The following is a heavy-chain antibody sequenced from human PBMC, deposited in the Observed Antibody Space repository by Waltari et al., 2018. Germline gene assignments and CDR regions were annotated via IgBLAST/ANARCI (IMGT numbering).Heavy chain of an antibody. CDR1: GFTFSSYA. J-gene: IGHJ4*02. V-gene: IGHV3-23*01. CDR2: ISGSGGSK. Sequence: EVQLLESGGGLVQPGGSLRLSCAASGFTFSSYAMSRVRQAPGRGLEWVSAISGSGGSKDYPDSVKGRFTISRDNSKNTLYLQMNSLRAEDTAVYYCAKDFDFWSGYEVDKGDYWGQGTLVTVSS. D-gene: IGHD3-3*01. CDR3: AKDFDFWSGYEVDKGDY.